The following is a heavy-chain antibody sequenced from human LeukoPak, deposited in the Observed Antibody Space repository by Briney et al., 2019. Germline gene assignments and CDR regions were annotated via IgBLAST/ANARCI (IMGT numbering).Heavy chain of an antibody. J-gene: IGHJ4*02. V-gene: IGHV4-39*07. D-gene: IGHD6-19*01. Sequence: SETLSLTRTVSGDSFSSVTDYWAWIRQPPGKGLEWIASGDYSGGTYYNPSLESRVAISADMSKNQFSLKLTSVTGADTAVYYCAGERGEEYSSGWYKTNFFYNWGQGVRVTVSS. CDR1: GDSFSSVTDY. CDR3: AGERGEEYSSGWYKTNFFYN. CDR2: GDYSGGT.